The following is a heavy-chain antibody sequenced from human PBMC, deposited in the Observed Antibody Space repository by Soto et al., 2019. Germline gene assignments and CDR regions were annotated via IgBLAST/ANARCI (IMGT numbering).Heavy chain of an antibody. CDR2: IYYSGST. V-gene: IGHV4-59*01. Sequence: PSETLSLTCTVSGGSISSYYWSWIRQPPGKGLEWIGYIYYSGSTNYNPSLKSRVTISVDTSKNQFSLKLSSVTAADTAVYYCARQFNYYGSGSYYPDVYFDYWGQGTLVTVSS. J-gene: IGHJ4*02. CDR1: GGSISSYY. CDR3: ARQFNYYGSGSYYPDVYFDY. D-gene: IGHD3-10*01.